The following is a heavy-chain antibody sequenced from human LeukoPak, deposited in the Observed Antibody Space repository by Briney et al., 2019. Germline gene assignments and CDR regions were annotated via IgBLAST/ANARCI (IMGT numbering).Heavy chain of an antibody. V-gene: IGHV4-34*01. CDR3: VRRFCSGGSCYYFDY. D-gene: IGHD2-15*01. Sequence: PSETLSLTCAVYGGSFSGYYWSWIRQPPGKGLEWIGEINHSGSTNYNPSLKSRVTISVDTSKNQNSLKLSSVTAADTAVYYCVRRFCSGGSCYYFDYWGQGTLVTVSS. CDR1: GGSFSGYY. CDR2: INHSGST. J-gene: IGHJ4*02.